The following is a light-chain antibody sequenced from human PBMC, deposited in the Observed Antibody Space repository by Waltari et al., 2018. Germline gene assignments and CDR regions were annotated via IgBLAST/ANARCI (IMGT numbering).Light chain of an antibody. CDR3: QKYGTLPAT. CDR1: QSVSRW. Sequence: ATPSCRASQSVSRWLAWDQQKPGQPPRLLIYGASSRATGIPDRFSGSGSGTDFSLTISRLEPEDSAVYYCQKYGTLPATFGQGTKVEVK. CDR2: GAS. V-gene: IGKV3-20*01. J-gene: IGKJ1*01.